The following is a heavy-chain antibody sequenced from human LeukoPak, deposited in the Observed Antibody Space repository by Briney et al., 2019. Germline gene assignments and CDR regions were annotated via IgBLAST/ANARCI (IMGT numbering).Heavy chain of an antibody. D-gene: IGHD6-19*01. J-gene: IGHJ4*02. CDR2: INHSGST. V-gene: IGHV4-34*01. CDR3: ARAVAGLFDY. CDR1: GGSFSGYY. Sequence: SETLSLTCAVYGGSFSGYYWSWIRQPPGKGLEWIGEINHSGSTNYNPSLKSRVTISVDTSKNQFSLKLSSVTAADTAVYYCARAVAGLFDYWGQGTLVTVSS.